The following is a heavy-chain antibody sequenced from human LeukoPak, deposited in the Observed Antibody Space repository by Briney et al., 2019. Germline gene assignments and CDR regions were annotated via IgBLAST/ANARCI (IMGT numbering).Heavy chain of an antibody. CDR2: IYYSGST. CDR1: GVSISSGGYY. CDR3: ARGVVAAANWFDP. V-gene: IGHV4-31*03. J-gene: IGHJ5*02. Sequence: SETLSLTCTVSGVSISSGGYYWSWIRQHPGKGLEWIGYIYYSGSTYYNPSLKGRVTISVDTSKNQFSLKLSSVTAADTAVYYCARGVVAAANWFDPWGQGTLVTVSS. D-gene: IGHD2-15*01.